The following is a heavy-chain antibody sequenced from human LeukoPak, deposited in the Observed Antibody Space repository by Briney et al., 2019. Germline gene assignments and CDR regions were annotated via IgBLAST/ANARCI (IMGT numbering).Heavy chain of an antibody. Sequence: GGSLRLSCAASGFTLSSNDMSWVRQAPGKGLECVSVIYSGGSTDYADSVKGRLTISRDNSKNTLYLQINSLRAEDTAVYYCARVVDHDYGDYYLDYWGQGTLVTVSS. CDR3: ARVVDHDYGDYYLDY. V-gene: IGHV3-53*01. CDR2: IYSGGST. J-gene: IGHJ4*02. CDR1: GFTLSSND. D-gene: IGHD4-17*01.